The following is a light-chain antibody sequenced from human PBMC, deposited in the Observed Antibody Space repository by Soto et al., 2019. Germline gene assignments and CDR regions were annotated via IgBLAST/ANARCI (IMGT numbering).Light chain of an antibody. J-gene: IGKJ5*01. CDR2: AAS. Sequence: DIQMTQSPSSLSASVGDRVTITCRASQNISTHLNWYQQKPGKAPKLLIYAASSLQSGVPSRFSGSGSGTDFTLTISSLQPEDFATYYCQQSYSTLITFGQGTRLEIK. CDR3: QQSYSTLIT. CDR1: QNISTH. V-gene: IGKV1-39*01.